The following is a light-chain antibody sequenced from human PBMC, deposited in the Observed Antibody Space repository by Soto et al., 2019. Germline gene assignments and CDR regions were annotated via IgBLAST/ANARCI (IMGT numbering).Light chain of an antibody. Sequence: IQLTQSPSSLAASAGDRVTITCRTSQSISGHLNWYQQKPGKAPKILIHAAPSLEVGVPSRFSGSGSGTQFTLTITNLQPEDFATYYCQQSFSTPRTFGPGTKVDIK. CDR1: QSISGH. V-gene: IGKV1-39*01. CDR2: AAP. J-gene: IGKJ1*01. CDR3: QQSFSTPRT.